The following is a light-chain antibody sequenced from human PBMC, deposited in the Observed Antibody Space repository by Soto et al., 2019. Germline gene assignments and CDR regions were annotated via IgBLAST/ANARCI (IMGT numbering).Light chain of an antibody. CDR1: SSDVGGYNY. CDR3: SSYTSSSSYV. J-gene: IGLJ1*01. V-gene: IGLV2-14*01. CDR2: EVS. Sequence: QSALTQPASVSGSPGQSITISCTGTSSDVGGYNYVSWYQQHPGKAPKLMIYEVSNRPSGVSNRFSGSKSDNTAFLSISGLQAEDEGDYYCSSYTSSSSYVFGTGTKVTVL.